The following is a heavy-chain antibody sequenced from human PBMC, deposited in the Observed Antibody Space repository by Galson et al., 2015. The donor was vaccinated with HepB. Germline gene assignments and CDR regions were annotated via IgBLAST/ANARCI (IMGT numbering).Heavy chain of an antibody. CDR3: AKNKGAGEYYRYSMDI. D-gene: IGHD1-26*01. CDR2: LRSSGSNT. Sequence: SLRLSCAASGFPFSRWAMSWVRQAPGKGLEWVSPLRSSGSNTHYADSVKGRFTISRDSSKNTLYLQMKSLRVEDTAVYYCAKNKGAGEYYRYSMDIGGKGTTVTVSS. V-gene: IGHV3-23*01. CDR1: GFPFSRWA. J-gene: IGHJ6*03.